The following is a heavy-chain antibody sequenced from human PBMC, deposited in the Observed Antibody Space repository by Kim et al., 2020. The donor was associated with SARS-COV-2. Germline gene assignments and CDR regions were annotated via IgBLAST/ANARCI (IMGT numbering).Heavy chain of an antibody. CDR3: ANGPDCSGVSCRTDVLE. J-gene: IGHJ4*02. CDR2: ISFDGSDK. V-gene: IGHV3-30*18. D-gene: IGHD2-15*01. CDR1: GVSFGSFG. Sequence: GGSLRLSCVASGVSFGSFGMYWVRQAPGKGLDWVAFISFDGSDKKYAESVKGRFTMSRDNSKNTLYLQMNSLRAEDTAVYYCANGPDCSGVSCRTDVLEWGEGTLVTVSP.